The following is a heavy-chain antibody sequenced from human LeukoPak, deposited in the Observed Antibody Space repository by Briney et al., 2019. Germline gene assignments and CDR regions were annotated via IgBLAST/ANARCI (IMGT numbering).Heavy chain of an antibody. CDR1: GFTFSSYW. Sequence: GGSLRLSCAASGFTFSSYWMSWVRQAPGKGLEWVSSITASSTSTYYADSVKGRFTISRDNAKNSLYLQMNSLRAEDTAVYYCARTYYDILTGYNPYFDYWGQGTLVTVSS. CDR3: ARTYYDILTGYNPYFDY. CDR2: ITASSTST. J-gene: IGHJ4*02. D-gene: IGHD3-9*01. V-gene: IGHV3-21*01.